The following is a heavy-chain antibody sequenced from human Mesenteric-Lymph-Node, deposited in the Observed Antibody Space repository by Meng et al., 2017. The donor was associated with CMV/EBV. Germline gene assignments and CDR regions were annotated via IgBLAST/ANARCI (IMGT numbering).Heavy chain of an antibody. CDR3: ARDRYSPYSGSYYGMVY. CDR1: GYTFISYV. V-gene: IGHV1-18*01. D-gene: IGHD1-26*01. CDR2: INSYSNYT. Sequence: ASVKVSCKASGYTFISYVQAPGRGLECMGWINSYSNYTKFVQKVQGRVTLTTDTSTTTASMELGSLRSDDTAVYYCARDRYSPYSGSYYGMVYWGQGTLVTVSS. J-gene: IGHJ4*02.